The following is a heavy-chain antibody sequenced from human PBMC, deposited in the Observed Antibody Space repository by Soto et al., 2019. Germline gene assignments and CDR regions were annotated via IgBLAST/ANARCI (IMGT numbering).Heavy chain of an antibody. V-gene: IGHV4-59*01. CDR3: ARGIKYGDYSRWFDP. D-gene: IGHD4-17*01. CDR2: IYYSGST. Sequence: PSETLSLTCTVSGGSISSYYWSWIRQPPGKGLEWIGYIYYSGSTNYNPSLKSRVTISVDTSKNQFSLKLSSVTAADTAVYYCARGIKYGDYSRWFDPWGPGTLVTVS. CDR1: GGSISSYY. J-gene: IGHJ5*02.